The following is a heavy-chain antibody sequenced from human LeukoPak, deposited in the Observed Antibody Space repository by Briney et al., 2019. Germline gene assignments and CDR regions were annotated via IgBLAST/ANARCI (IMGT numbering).Heavy chain of an antibody. Sequence: PGGSLRLFCEASGFTFSSYAMSWVRQAPGKGLEWVSGISGSGDNTYYADSVEGRFTISRDNSKNTLYVQVNSLGTEDTAAYYCAKGSYYDSSGSFYFDYWGQGTLVTVSS. J-gene: IGHJ4*02. V-gene: IGHV3-23*01. D-gene: IGHD3-22*01. CDR2: ISGSGDNT. CDR3: AKGSYYDSSGSFYFDY. CDR1: GFTFSSYA.